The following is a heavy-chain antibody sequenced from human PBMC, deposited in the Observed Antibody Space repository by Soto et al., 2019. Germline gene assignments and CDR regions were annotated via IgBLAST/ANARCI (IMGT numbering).Heavy chain of an antibody. D-gene: IGHD6-19*01. J-gene: IGHJ3*02. Sequence: EVQLLESGGGLVQPGGSLRLSCAASGFTFSSYAMSWVRQAPGKGLEWVSVVSGTDDTTYYADSVKGRFTIARDNSKNTLYLQMNSLRAEDTVVYYCAKDEYPSVCYLSGAFDIWGQGTVVTVSS. CDR2: VSGTDDTT. V-gene: IGHV3-23*01. CDR3: AKDEYPSVCYLSGAFDI. CDR1: GFTFSSYA.